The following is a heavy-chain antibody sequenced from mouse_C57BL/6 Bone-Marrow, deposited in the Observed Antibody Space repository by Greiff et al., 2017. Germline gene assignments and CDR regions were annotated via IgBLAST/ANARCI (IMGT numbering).Heavy chain of an antibody. CDR3: ARGGAIYYDSPFAY. CDR2: IDPSDSYT. CDR1: GYTFTSYW. V-gene: IGHV1-69*01. D-gene: IGHD2-4*01. Sequence: QVQLQQPGAELVMPGASVKLSCKASGYTFTSYWMHWVKQRPGQGLEWIGEIDPSDSYTTYNQKFKGKSTLTVDKSSSTAYMQLSSLTSEDAAVYYCARGGAIYYDSPFAYWGQGTLVTVSA. J-gene: IGHJ3*01.